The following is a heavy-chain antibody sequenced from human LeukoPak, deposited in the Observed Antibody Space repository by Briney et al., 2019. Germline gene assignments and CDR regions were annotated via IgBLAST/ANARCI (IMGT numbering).Heavy chain of an antibody. CDR3: ARVERWYSIDY. CDR2: INSDGST. Sequence: GGSLRLSCTASGFTFRTYWMHWVRQAPGKGLVWVSRINSDGSTRYADSVKGRFTISRDNAKNTLYLQMNSLRAEDTAVYYCARVERWYSIDYWGQGTLVTVSS. V-gene: IGHV3-74*01. CDR1: GFTFRTYW. J-gene: IGHJ4*02. D-gene: IGHD6-13*01.